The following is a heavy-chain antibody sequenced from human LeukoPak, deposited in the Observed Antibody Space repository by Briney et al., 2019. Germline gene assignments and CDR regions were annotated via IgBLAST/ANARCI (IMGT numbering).Heavy chain of an antibody. CDR1: GFTFSSYG. CDR2: ISYDGSNK. V-gene: IGHV3-30*18. Sequence: GRSLRLSCAASGFTFSSYGMHWVRQGPGKGLEWVADISYDGSNKYYADSVKGRFTISRDNSKNTLYLQMNSLRAEDTAVYYCAKDVDYAPDYYYIDVWGKETTVTVSS. CDR3: AKDVDYAPDYYYIDV. J-gene: IGHJ6*03. D-gene: IGHD4/OR15-4a*01.